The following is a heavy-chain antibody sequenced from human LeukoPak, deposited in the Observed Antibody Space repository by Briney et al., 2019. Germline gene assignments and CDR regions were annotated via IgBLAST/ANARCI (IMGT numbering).Heavy chain of an antibody. D-gene: IGHD3-22*01. CDR3: ARTEGLVVITFFDY. J-gene: IGHJ4*02. CDR2: INWNGGST. V-gene: IGHV3-20*04. CDR1: GFTFDDYG. Sequence: PGGSLRLSCAASGFTFDDYGMSWVRQAPGKGLEWVSGINWNGGSTGYADSVKGRFTISRDNAKNSLYLQMNSLRAEDTALYYCARTEGLVVITFFDYWGQGTLVTVSS.